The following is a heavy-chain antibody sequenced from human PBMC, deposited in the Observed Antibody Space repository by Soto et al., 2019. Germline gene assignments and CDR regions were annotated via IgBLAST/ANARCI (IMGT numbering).Heavy chain of an antibody. CDR1: AGSVSSGCYY. D-gene: IGHD3-10*01. CDR3: ARGLKLYYSGIPDLNGN. J-gene: IGHJ4*01. CDR2: VNHSGTT. Sequence: SETLSLTCTVSAGSVSSGCYYWSWIPQPQGQGLEWIGNVNHSGTTKYNPSLKTRATISVHTSKTQFSLKVTYVTGEDSAVYCCARGLKLYYSGIPDLNGNWGHGTRVTVSS. V-gene: IGHV4-61*01.